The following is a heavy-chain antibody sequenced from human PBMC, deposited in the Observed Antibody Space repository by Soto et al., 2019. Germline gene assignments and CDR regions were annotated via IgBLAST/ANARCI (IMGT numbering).Heavy chain of an antibody. CDR3: ARDRGSYGYVN. D-gene: IGHD3-16*01. CDR2: ISGSGNAT. Sequence: EVLLLESGGGLVQPGGSPRLSCATSGFSFRNHAMTWFRQAPGKGLEWVSSISGSGNATYYADSVKGRFTISRDNFKTTLSLQMNSLTGHDTALYYCARDRGSYGYVNWGQGTLVTVSS. CDR1: GFSFRNHA. V-gene: IGHV3-23*01. J-gene: IGHJ4*02.